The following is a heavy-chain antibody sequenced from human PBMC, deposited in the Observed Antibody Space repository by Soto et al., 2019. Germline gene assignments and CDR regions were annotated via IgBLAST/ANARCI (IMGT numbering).Heavy chain of an antibody. CDR3: ARDMDSNYDGMDV. J-gene: IGHJ6*02. CDR2: IWYDGSSQ. D-gene: IGHD4-4*01. Sequence: QVNLVQSGGGLVQPGRSLRLSCEASGFTFRNSGMEWIRQAPGKGLEWVARIWYDGSSQYYADSVKGRFTISRDNSKNTLYMEINSVRVEDTDVYYCARDMDSNYDGMDVWGQGTTVIVSS. V-gene: IGHV3-33*01. CDR1: GFTFRNSG.